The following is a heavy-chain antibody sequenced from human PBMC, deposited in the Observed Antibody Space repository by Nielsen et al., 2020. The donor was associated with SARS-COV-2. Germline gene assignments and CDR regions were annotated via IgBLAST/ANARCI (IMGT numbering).Heavy chain of an antibody. V-gene: IGHV4-61*01. J-gene: IGHJ4*02. CDR2: IFYRGNT. CDR3: AREERHQQLAADY. Sequence: SETLSLTCIVSGGSISSGSHYWSWIRQPPGKGLEWIGYIFYRGNTNYNPSLKSRVTISVDTSKNQFSLRLSSVTAADTAMYYCAREERHQQLAADYWGPGTLVTVSS. D-gene: IGHD6-13*01. CDR1: GGSISSGSHY.